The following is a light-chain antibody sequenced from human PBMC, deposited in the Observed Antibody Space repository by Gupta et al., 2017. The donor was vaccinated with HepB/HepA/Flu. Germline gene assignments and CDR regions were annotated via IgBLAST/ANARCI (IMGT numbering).Light chain of an antibody. CDR1: QSLLHSNGYNY. CDR2: LGS. J-gene: IGKJ1*01. CDR3: MQALQTPHR. V-gene: IGKV2-28*01. Sequence: DIVMTQSPLSLPVTPGEPASISCRSSQSLLHSNGYNYLDWYLQKPGQSPQLLIYLGSNRASGVPDRFSGSGSGTDFTLKISRVEAEDVGVYYCMQALQTPHRFGQGTKVEIK.